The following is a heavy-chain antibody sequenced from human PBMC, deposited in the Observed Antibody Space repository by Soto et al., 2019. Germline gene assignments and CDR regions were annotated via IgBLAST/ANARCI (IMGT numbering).Heavy chain of an antibody. CDR1: GFTFSSYS. V-gene: IGHV3-48*01. Sequence: EVQLVESGGGLVQPGGSLRLSCAASGFTFSSYSMNWVRQAPGKGLEWVSYISSSSSTIYYADSVKGRFTISRDNAKNSLYLQMNSLRAEDTAVYYCWGSWSYYNPDYWGQGTLVTVSS. J-gene: IGHJ4*02. CDR3: WGSWSYYNPDY. D-gene: IGHD3-10*01. CDR2: ISSSSSTI.